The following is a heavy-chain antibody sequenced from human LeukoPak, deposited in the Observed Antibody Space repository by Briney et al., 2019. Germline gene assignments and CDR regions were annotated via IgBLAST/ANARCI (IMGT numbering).Heavy chain of an antibody. CDR1: GYTFTGYY. J-gene: IGHJ3*02. CDR2: INPNSGGT. V-gene: IGHV1-2*06. Sequence: WASVKVSCKASGYTFTGYYMHWVRQAPGQGLEWMGRINPNSGGTNYAQKFQGRVTVTRDTSISTAYMELSRLRSDDTAVYYCARPIMITFGGVCAFDIWGQGTMVTVSS. D-gene: IGHD3-16*01. CDR3: ARPIMITFGGVCAFDI.